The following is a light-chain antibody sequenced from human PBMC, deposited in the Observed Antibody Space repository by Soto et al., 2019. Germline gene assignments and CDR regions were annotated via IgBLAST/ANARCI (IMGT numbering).Light chain of an antibody. J-gene: IGKJ3*01. V-gene: IGKV3-15*01. CDR3: QQYNNWPPFT. Sequence: EIVMTQSPATLSVSPGERATLSCRAGQRVSSNLAWYQQKPAQAPRLLIYGASTRATGIPARFSGSGSGTEFTLTISSLQSEDFAVYYCQQYNNWPPFTFGPGTKVDIK. CDR2: GAS. CDR1: QRVSSN.